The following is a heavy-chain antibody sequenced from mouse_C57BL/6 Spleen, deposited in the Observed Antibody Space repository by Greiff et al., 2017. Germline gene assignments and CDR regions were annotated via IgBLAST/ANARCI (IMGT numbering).Heavy chain of an antibody. CDR1: GYAFSSSW. Sequence: VKLMESGPELVKPGASVKISCKASGYAFSSSWLNWVKQRPGKGLEWIGRIYPGDGDTNYNGKFKGKATLTADKSSSTAYMQLSSLTSEDSAVYFCAREGYEGFAYWGQGTLVTVSA. D-gene: IGHD2-14*01. CDR3: AREGYEGFAY. J-gene: IGHJ3*01. V-gene: IGHV1-82*01. CDR2: IYPGDGDT.